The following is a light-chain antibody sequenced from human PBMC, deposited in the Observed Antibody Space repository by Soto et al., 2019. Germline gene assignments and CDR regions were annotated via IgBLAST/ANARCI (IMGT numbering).Light chain of an antibody. CDR3: SSWDNDLTAWV. J-gene: IGLJ3*02. CDR1: SSNIGSHY. V-gene: IGLV1-47*01. CDR2: KSD. Sequence: QSVLTQPPSVSGTPGQRVTLFCSGRSSNIGSHYVYWYQQLPGRAPKNLIFKSDQRPSGVPDRFSGSKSGTTASVAISGLRSEDEASYYCSSWDNDLTAWVFGGGTKLTVL.